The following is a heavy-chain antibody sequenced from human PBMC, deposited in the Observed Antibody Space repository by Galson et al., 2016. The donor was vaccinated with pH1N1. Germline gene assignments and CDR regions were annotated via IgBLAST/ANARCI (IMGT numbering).Heavy chain of an antibody. CDR2: IKQDGRQI. Sequence: SLRLSCAASGFIFSSYWMSWVRQAPGHGLEWVANIKQDGRQIYYVDSVKGRFTISRDNAKNSLYLQMNSLGVEDTAVYFCSRVLEGGVDVWGQGTTVIVSS. CDR1: GFIFSSYW. V-gene: IGHV3-7*03. CDR3: SRVLEGGVDV. J-gene: IGHJ6*02.